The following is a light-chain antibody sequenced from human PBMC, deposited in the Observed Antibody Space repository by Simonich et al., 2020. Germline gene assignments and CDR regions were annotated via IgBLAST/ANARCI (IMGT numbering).Light chain of an antibody. CDR3: CSYAGSSTWV. J-gene: IGLJ3*02. V-gene: IGLV2-23*01. CDR2: EGS. CDR1: SSDVGSYNL. Sequence: QSALTQPASVSGSPGQSITISCTGTSSDVGSYNLVSWYQQHPGKAPKLMIYEGSKRPSGVSNRFSGSKSGNPASLTISVLQAEDEADYYCCSYAGSSTWVFGGGTKLTVL.